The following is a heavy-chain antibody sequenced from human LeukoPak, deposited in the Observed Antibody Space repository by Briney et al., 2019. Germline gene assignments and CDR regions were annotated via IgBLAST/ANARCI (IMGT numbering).Heavy chain of an antibody. J-gene: IGHJ1*01. CDR3: ARGQLYSNPDYYDSSGYAHFQH. Sequence: GGSLRLSCAASGFTVSSNYMSWVRQAPGKGLEWVSVIYSGGSTYYADSVKGRFTISRDNSKNTLYLQMNSLRAEDTAVYYCARGQLYSNPDYYDSSGYAHFQHWGQGTLVTVSS. V-gene: IGHV3-53*01. D-gene: IGHD3-22*01. CDR1: GFTVSSNY. CDR2: IYSGGST.